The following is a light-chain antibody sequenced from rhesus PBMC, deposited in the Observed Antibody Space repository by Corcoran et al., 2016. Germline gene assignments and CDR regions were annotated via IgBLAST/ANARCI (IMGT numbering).Light chain of an antibody. CDR1: QSVGSN. V-gene: IGKV3-42*02. CDR3: QQYNNWNS. Sequence: ETVVTQSPATLSLSPGERATLSCRASQSVGSNLAWYHQNPGQAPKLLIYDASSRATGIPDRLSGSGSGTEFTLTISSLEPEDVGVYYCQQYNNWNSFGQGTKGEIK. CDR2: DAS. J-gene: IGKJ2*01.